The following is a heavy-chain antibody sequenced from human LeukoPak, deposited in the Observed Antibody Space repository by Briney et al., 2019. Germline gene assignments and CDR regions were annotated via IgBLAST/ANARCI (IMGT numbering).Heavy chain of an antibody. Sequence: PGGSLRLSCVASGFTFTRSAMHWVRQAPGKGLEWVAFIQYDGDNKYYADSVKGRFTISRDDSQNTLYLQMNSLTVEDTAVYYCARRRDGGFDYWGQGTLVTVSS. CDR1: GFTFTRSA. D-gene: IGHD5-24*01. CDR3: ARRRDGGFDY. J-gene: IGHJ4*02. V-gene: IGHV3-30*02. CDR2: IQYDGDNK.